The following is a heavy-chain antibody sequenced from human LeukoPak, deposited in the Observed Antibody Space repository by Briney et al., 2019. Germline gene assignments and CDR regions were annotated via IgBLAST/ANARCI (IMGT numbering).Heavy chain of an antibody. CDR3: ARGQYSSGPWGY. CDR2: IYYSGST. CDR1: GGFISNYY. D-gene: IGHD5-18*01. Sequence: SETLSLTCTVSGGFISNYYWGWIRQPPGKGLEGIGSIYYSGSTYYNPSLKSRVTISVDTSKNQFSLKLRSVTAADTAVYYCARGQYSSGPWGYWGQGTLVTVSS. V-gene: IGHV4-39*07. J-gene: IGHJ4*02.